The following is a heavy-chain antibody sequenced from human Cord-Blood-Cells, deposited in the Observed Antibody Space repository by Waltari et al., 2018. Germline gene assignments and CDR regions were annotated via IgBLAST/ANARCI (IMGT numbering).Heavy chain of an antibody. V-gene: IGHV1-24*01. D-gene: IGHD3-10*01. CDR1: GYTLTELS. J-gene: IGHJ4*02. CDR3: VHLSGSGSYYNYFDY. CDR2: FDPEDGET. Sequence: VSCKVSGYTLTELSMHWVRQAPGKGLEWMGGFDPEDGETIYAQKFQGRVTMTEDTSTDTAYMELSSLRSEDTAVYYCVHLSGSGSYYNYFDYWGQGTLVTVSS.